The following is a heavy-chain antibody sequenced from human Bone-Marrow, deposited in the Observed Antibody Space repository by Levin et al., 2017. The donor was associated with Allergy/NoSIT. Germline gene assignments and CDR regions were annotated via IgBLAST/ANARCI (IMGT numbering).Heavy chain of an antibody. J-gene: IGHJ4*02. CDR1: GGSFSGYY. CDR3: ARGRIVGTHPPSGAFDY. V-gene: IGHV4-34*01. D-gene: IGHD1-26*01. Sequence: KAGGSLRLSCAVYGGSFSGYYWSWIRQPPGKGLEWIGEINHSGSTNYNPSLKSRVTISVDTSKNQFSLKLSSVTAADTAVYYCARGRIVGTHPPSGAFDYWGQGTLVTVSS. CDR2: INHSGST.